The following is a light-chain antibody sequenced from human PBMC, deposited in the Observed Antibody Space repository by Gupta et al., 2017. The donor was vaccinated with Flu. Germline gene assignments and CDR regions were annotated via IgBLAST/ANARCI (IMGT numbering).Light chain of an antibody. V-gene: IGKV3-20*01. CDR1: QHVNNNY. CDR3: QQYGSSPRT. CDR2: GAS. Sequence: EIVLTQYPGTLSLSQRERAPLSCRASQHVNNNYLAWYQQKPGQPPRLLIYGASSKASGIPDRFSGSGSGTDFTLTISRLESEDFAVYHCQQYGSSPRTFGQGTKVEIK. J-gene: IGKJ1*01.